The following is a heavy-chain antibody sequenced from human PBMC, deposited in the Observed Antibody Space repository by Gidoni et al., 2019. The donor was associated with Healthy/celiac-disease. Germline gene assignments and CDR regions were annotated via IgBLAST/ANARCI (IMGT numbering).Heavy chain of an antibody. CDR3: ARGVCSGGSCYED. J-gene: IGHJ1*01. V-gene: IGHV4-34*01. D-gene: IGHD2-15*01. Sequence: QVQLQQWGAGLLKPSETLSLTCAVYGGSFSGYYWSWIRQPPGKGLEWIGEINHSGSTNYNPSLQSRVTISVDTSKNQFSLKLSSVTAADTAVYYCARGVCSGGSCYEDWGQGTLVTVSS. CDR1: GGSFSGYY. CDR2: INHSGST.